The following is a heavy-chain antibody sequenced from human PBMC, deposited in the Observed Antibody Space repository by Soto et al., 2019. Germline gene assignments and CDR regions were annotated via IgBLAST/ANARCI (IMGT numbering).Heavy chain of an antibody. CDR3: ARGGYCGITSCYRFDY. CDR2: IYHSGST. Sequence: QVQLQESGPGLVKPSGTLSLTCAVSGGSISSSNWWSWVRQPPGKGLEWIGEIYHSGSTNYNPSLKSRVTISVDKSKNQFSLELSSVTAADTAVYFCARGGYCGITSCYRFDYWGRGTLVTVSS. CDR1: GGSISSSNW. D-gene: IGHD2-2*01. J-gene: IGHJ4*02. V-gene: IGHV4-4*02.